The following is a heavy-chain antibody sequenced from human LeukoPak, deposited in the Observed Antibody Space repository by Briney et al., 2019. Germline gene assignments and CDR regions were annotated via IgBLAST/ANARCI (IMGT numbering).Heavy chain of an antibody. V-gene: IGHV4-59*08. Sequence: SETLSLTCTVSGGSISSYYWSWIRQPPGKGLEWIGYIYYSGSTNYNPSLKSRVTISVDTSKNQFPLKLSSVTAADTAVYYCARHASSNDYVWGSLGGYYYGMDVWGQGTTVTVSS. D-gene: IGHD3-16*01. J-gene: IGHJ6*02. CDR2: IYYSGST. CDR1: GGSISSYY. CDR3: ARHASSNDYVWGSLGGYYYGMDV.